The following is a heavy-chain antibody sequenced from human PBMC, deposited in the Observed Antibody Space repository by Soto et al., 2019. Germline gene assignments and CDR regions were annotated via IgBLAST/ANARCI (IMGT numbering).Heavy chain of an antibody. V-gene: IGHV1-69*01. CDR1: GGTFSSYA. CDR2: IIPIFGTA. Sequence: QVQLVQSGAEVKKPGSSVKVSCRASGGTFSSYAISWVRQAPGQGLEWMGGIIPIFGTANYAQKFQGRVTITADESTSTAYMELSSQRSEDTAVYYCAREFLTVTTHFDYWGQGTLVTVSS. J-gene: IGHJ4*02. CDR3: AREFLTVTTHFDY. D-gene: IGHD4-17*01.